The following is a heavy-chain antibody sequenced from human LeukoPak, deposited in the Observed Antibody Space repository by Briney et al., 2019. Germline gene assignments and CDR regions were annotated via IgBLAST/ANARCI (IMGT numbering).Heavy chain of an antibody. V-gene: IGHV4-4*07. Sequence: SETLSLTCTVSGGSISGYYWSWIRQPAGKGLEWIGRIHTTGSTNYNPSLKSRVSMSLDTSKNQFSLKLSSVTAADTAVYYCARASSSSWFDPWGQGTLVTVSS. D-gene: IGHD6-13*01. CDR3: ARASSSSWFDP. J-gene: IGHJ5*02. CDR2: IHTTGST. CDR1: GGSISGYY.